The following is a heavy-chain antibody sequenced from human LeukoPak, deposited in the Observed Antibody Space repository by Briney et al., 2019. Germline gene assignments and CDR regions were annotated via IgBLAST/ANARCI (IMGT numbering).Heavy chain of an antibody. J-gene: IGHJ4*02. V-gene: IGHV3-33*01. CDR3: ARTYNIRYFDT. CDR2: IWPDASNT. Sequence: GGCLRLSCAASGFTFSNYGMHWVRQAPGKGLEWVAVIWPDASNTYYVDSVKGRFTISRDNSKNPLYLQMNSLRAEDTAVYYCARTYNIRYFDTWGQGTLVTVSS. CDR1: GFTFSNYG. D-gene: IGHD3-9*01.